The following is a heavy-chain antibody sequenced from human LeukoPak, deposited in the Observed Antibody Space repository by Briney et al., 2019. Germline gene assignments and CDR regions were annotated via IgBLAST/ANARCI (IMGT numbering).Heavy chain of an antibody. Sequence: GGSLRLSCAASGFTFSSYGMHWVRQAPGKGLEWVAVISYDGSNKYYADSVKGRFTISRDNSKNTLYLQMNSLRAEDTAVYYCAKDKAWGAVAKTFDYWGQGTLVTVPS. J-gene: IGHJ4*02. D-gene: IGHD6-19*01. CDR1: GFTFSSYG. CDR3: AKDKAWGAVAKTFDY. V-gene: IGHV3-30*18. CDR2: ISYDGSNK.